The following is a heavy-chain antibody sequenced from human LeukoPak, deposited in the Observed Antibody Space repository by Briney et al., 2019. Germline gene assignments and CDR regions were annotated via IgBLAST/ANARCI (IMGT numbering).Heavy chain of an antibody. J-gene: IGHJ6*02. Sequence: PGRSLRLSCAASGFTFSSHGMQWVRQAPGKGLEWVAVISYDGSTKYYADSVKGRFTISRDNSKNTLYLQMNSLRAEDTAVYYFGRGSVILLVFAYGMDVWGQGTTVTVSS. V-gene: IGHV3-30*03. CDR2: ISYDGSTK. CDR3: GRGSVILLVFAYGMDV. D-gene: IGHD3-10*01. CDR1: GFTFSSHG.